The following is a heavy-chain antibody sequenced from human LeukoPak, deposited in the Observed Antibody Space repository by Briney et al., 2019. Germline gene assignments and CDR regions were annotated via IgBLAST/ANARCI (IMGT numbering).Heavy chain of an antibody. V-gene: IGHV3-73*01. Sequence: GGSLRLSCAASGFTFSGSAMHWVRQASGKGLEGVGRIRSKANSYATAYAASVKGRFTISRDDSKNTAYLQMNSLKTEDTAVYYCTRSRPPPDYWGQGTLVTVSS. J-gene: IGHJ4*02. CDR1: GFTFSGSA. CDR3: TRSRPPPDY. D-gene: IGHD6-13*01. CDR2: IRSKANSYAT.